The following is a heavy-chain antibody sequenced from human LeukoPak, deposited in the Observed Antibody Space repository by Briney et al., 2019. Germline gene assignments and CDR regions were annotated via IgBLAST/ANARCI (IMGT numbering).Heavy chain of an antibody. V-gene: IGHV1-18*01. CDR1: GYTFTSYG. CDR3: ARATYVSSSQSLGY. D-gene: IGHD6-6*01. CDR2: ISAYTGNT. Sequence: ASVKVSCKASGYTFTSYGISWVRQAPGQGLEWMGWISAYTGNTNYAQKLQGRVTMTTDTSTSTAYMELRSLRSDDTAVYYCARATYVSSSQSLGYWGQGTLVTVSS. J-gene: IGHJ4*02.